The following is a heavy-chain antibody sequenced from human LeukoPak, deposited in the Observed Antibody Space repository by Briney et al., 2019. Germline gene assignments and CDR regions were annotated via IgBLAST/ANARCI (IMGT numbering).Heavy chain of an antibody. CDR2: TNPNSGGT. J-gene: IGHJ6*03. Sequence: APVKVSCKASGYTFTGYYMHWVRQAPGQGPEWMGWTNPNSGGTNYAQKFQGRVTMTRDTSISTAYMELSRLRSDDRAVYYCARDQFRRTVTTNYYYYYYMDVWGKGTTVTVSS. D-gene: IGHD4-17*01. CDR1: GYTFTGYY. V-gene: IGHV1-2*02. CDR3: ARDQFRRTVTTNYYYYYYMDV.